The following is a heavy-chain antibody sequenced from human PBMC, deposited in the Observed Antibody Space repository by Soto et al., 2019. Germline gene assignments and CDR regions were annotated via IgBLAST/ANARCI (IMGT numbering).Heavy chain of an antibody. V-gene: IGHV4-30-2*01. J-gene: IGHJ4*02. D-gene: IGHD3-10*01. CDR1: GASISSGGYS. Sequence: QLQLQESGSGLVEPSQTLSLTCTVSGASISSGGYSWTWNRQPPGKGLEWIGYIYESGNTYYNSSLESRVTISLDVSKNQFSLKLSSVTAADTAVYYCARVASADSGSYYILDHWGQGSLVTVSS. CDR2: IYESGNT. CDR3: ARVASADSGSYYILDH.